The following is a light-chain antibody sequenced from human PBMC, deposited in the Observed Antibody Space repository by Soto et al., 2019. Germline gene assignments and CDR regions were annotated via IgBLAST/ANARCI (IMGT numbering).Light chain of an antibody. Sequence: EIVLTQSPGTLSLSPGERATLSCRASQSVSSSFLAWYQQKPGQAPRLLIYGASNRATGIPDRFSGSASGTDFTLTISRLEPEDFAVYYCQQYVTSPWAFGQGTKVAIE. CDR2: GAS. V-gene: IGKV3-20*01. CDR1: QSVSSSF. J-gene: IGKJ1*01. CDR3: QQYVTSPWA.